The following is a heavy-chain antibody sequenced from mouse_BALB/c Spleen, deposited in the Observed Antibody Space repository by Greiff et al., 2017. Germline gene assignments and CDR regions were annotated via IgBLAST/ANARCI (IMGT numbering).Heavy chain of an antibody. D-gene: IGHD2-1*01. CDR3: ARDLLLYAMDY. V-gene: IGHV5-6-3*01. CDR2: INSNGGST. Sequence: EVQGVESGGGLVQPGGSLKLSCAASGFTFSSYGMSWVRQTPDKRLELVATINSNGGSTYYPDSVKGRFTISRDNAKNTLYLQMSSLKSEDTAMYYCARDLLLYAMDYWGQGTSVTVAS. CDR1: GFTFSSYG. J-gene: IGHJ4*01.